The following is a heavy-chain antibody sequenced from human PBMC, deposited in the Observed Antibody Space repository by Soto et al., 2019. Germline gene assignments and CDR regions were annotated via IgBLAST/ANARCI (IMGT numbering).Heavy chain of an antibody. CDR3: AKDMGPRSFVLAYCGGDCYSGGDY. J-gene: IGHJ4*02. Sequence: QVQLVESGGGVVQPGRSLRLSCVASGFTFSSYGMHWVRQAPGKGLEWVAVISYDGSNKYYADSVKGRFTISRDNSKNTLYLQMNSLRAEDTAVYYCAKDMGPRSFVLAYCGGDCYSGGDYWGQGTLVTVSS. CDR2: ISYDGSNK. D-gene: IGHD2-21*02. V-gene: IGHV3-30*18. CDR1: GFTFSSYG.